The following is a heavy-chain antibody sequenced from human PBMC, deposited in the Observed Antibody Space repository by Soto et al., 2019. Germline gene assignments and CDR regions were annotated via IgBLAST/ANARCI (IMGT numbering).Heavy chain of an antibody. CDR3: AREKEDEGSSSLRVYYGMDA. V-gene: IGHV3-21*01. CDR1: GFTLSTYR. J-gene: IGHJ6*02. Sequence: GGSLRLSCAAFGFTLSTYRMTWVRQAPGKGLEWVSSISSSGYYIHYADSVKGRFTISRDSAKNSVYLQLNSLRAEDTAVYYCAREKEDEGSSSLRVYYGMDAWGQGTTVTVSS. CDR2: ISSSGYYI. D-gene: IGHD6-6*01.